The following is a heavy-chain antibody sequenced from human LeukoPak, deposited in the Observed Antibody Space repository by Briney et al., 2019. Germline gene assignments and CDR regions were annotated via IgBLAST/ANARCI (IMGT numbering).Heavy chain of an antibody. Sequence: ASVKVSCKASGYTFTSYGISWVRQAPGQGLEWMGWISAYNGNTNYAQKLQGRVTMTTDTSTSTAYMELRSLRSDDTAVYYCARDGWTIFGVVTFPTDAFDIWGQGTMVTASS. CDR1: GYTFTSYG. V-gene: IGHV1-18*01. J-gene: IGHJ3*02. D-gene: IGHD3-3*01. CDR2: ISAYNGNT. CDR3: ARDGWTIFGVVTFPTDAFDI.